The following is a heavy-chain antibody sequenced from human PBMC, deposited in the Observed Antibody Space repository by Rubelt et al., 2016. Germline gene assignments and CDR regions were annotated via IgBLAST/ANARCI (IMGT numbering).Heavy chain of an antibody. D-gene: IGHD1-14*01. Sequence: EVQLVESGGGLVQPGGSLRLSCATSGFTFSSYWMHWVRQTPGKGLVWVSRSNEGGSRTDYADSVRGRFTISRDNAKSTLYLQMSSLGAEDTAVYYCATGTTAFDYYDYYMDVWGRGTTVTVSS. CDR1: GFTFSSYW. CDR3: ATGTTAFDYYDYYMDV. J-gene: IGHJ6*03. CDR2: SNEGGSRT. V-gene: IGHV3-74*01.